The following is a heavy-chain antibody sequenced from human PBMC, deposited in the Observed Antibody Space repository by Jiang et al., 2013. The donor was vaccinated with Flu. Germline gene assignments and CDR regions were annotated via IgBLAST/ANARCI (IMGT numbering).Heavy chain of an antibody. J-gene: IGHJ5*01. V-gene: IGHV1-46*03. Sequence: GAEVKKPGASVKVSCKASGYTFTSYYIHWVRQAPGQGLEWMGIIDPSGGSITYAQKFQGRVTMTRDTSTSTVYMELNSLRSEDTAVYYCGRGTSITARRRDWFDYWGQGVLVAVSS. CDR2: IDPSGGSI. CDR3: GRGTSITARRRDWFDY. D-gene: IGHD6-25*01. CDR1: GYTFTSYY.